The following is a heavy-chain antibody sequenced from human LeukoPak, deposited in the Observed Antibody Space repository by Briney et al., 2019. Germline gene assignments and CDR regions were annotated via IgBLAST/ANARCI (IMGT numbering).Heavy chain of an antibody. J-gene: IGHJ3*02. D-gene: IGHD3-22*01. V-gene: IGHV4-30-4*01. CDR1: GGSISSGDYY. CDR3: ARVPHYYDSSGYRPNAFDI. CDR2: IYYSGST. Sequence: SETLSLTCTVSGGSISSGDYYWSWIRQPPGKGLEWIGYIYYSGSTYYNPSLKSRLTISVDTSKNEFSLKLSSVTAADTAVYYCARVPHYYDSSGYRPNAFDIWGQGTMVTVSS.